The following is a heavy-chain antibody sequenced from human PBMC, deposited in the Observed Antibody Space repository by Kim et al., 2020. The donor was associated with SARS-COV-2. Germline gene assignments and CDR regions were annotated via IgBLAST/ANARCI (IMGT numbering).Heavy chain of an antibody. Sequence: ASVKVSCKASGYTFTSYYMHWVRQAPGQGLEWMGIINPSGGSTSYAQKFQGRVAMTRDTSTSTVYMELSSLRSEDTAVYYCARDAGGRIAAAGAVGYYYYGMDVWGQGTTVTVSS. V-gene: IGHV1-46*01. D-gene: IGHD6-13*01. CDR1: GYTFTSYY. CDR2: INPSGGST. J-gene: IGHJ6*02. CDR3: ARDAGGRIAAAGAVGYYYYGMDV.